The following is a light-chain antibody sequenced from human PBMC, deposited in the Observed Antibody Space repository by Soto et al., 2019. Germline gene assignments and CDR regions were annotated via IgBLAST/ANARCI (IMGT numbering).Light chain of an antibody. CDR3: QQYGSFPQT. Sequence: EIVLTQSPGTLSLSPGERATLSCRASQSVSGSSLAWYQHKPGQAPSLLIYGASSRATGIPDRFSGSGSGTDFTFIISSLEPEDFGMYYCQQYGSFPQTFGQGTELETK. CDR2: GAS. V-gene: IGKV3-20*01. J-gene: IGKJ2*01. CDR1: QSVSGSS.